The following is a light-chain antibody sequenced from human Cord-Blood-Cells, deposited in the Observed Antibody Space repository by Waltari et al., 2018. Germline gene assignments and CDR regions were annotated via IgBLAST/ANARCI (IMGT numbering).Light chain of an antibody. CDR3: QAWDSSTVV. J-gene: IGLJ2*01. CDR2: QDS. Sequence: SYELTQPPSVSVSPGQTASITCSGDKLGDKYACWYQQKPGQSPVLVLYQDSKRPSGIPERFSGSHSGNTATLTISGTQAMDEADYYCQAWDSSTVVFGGGTKLTVL. V-gene: IGLV3-1*01. CDR1: KLGDKY.